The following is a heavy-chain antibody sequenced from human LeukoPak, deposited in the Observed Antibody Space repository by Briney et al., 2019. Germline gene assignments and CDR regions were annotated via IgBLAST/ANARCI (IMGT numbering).Heavy chain of an antibody. V-gene: IGHV3-64*01. J-gene: IGHJ4*02. D-gene: IGHD6-13*01. CDR3: AREGAIAAAGTYYFDY. Sequence: GGSLRLSCAASGFTFSSYAMHWVRQAPGKGLEYVSAISSNGGSTYYANSVKGRFTISRDNSKNTLYLQMGSLRAEDMAVYYCAREGAIAAAGTYYFDYWGQGTLVTVSS. CDR2: ISSNGGST. CDR1: GFTFSSYA.